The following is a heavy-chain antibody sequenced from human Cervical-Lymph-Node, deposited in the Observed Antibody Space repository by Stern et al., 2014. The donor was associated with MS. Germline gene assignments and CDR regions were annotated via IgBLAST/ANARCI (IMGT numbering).Heavy chain of an antibody. CDR3: ARPRVVISALVIENGMDV. V-gene: IGHV4-61*02. D-gene: IGHD3/OR15-3a*01. J-gene: IGHJ6*02. Sequence: QVQLQESGPGLVRPSQTLSLTCTVSDGSISSGSHYWSWIRQPAGKGLEWIGRIYTSGITNYNPSLKSRVTISIDTSKNQFSLRLSSVSAADTAMYYCARPRVVISALVIENGMDVWGQGTTVTVSS. CDR1: DGSISSGSHY. CDR2: IYTSGIT.